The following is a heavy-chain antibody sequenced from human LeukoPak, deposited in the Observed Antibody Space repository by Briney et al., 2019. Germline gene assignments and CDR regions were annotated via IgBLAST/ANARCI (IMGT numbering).Heavy chain of an antibody. J-gene: IGHJ4*02. V-gene: IGHV3-48*02. D-gene: IGHD2-2*01. CDR3: ARGAYSCVDY. CDR2: ISSSSSTI. CDR1: GFTFSSYS. Sequence: GGSLRLSCAASGFTFSSYSMNWVRQAPGKGLEWVPYISSSSSTIYYADSVKGRITISKDNAKNSLYLQMNSLRDEDTAVYYCARGAYSCVDYWGQGTLVTVSS.